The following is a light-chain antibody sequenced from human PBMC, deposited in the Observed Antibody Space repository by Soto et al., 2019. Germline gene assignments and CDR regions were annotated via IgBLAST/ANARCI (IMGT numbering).Light chain of an antibody. CDR1: QSVRRY. V-gene: IGKV3-20*01. CDR2: AAS. Sequence: EIVLTQSPATLSLSSGERATLSCRASQSVRRYLAWYQQKPGQAPSLLIYAASSRANGIPDRFSGSGAGADFTLTISRLEPQDFALYYCHQYGTSHPITFAQGTRLEIK. J-gene: IGKJ5*01. CDR3: HQYGTSHPIT.